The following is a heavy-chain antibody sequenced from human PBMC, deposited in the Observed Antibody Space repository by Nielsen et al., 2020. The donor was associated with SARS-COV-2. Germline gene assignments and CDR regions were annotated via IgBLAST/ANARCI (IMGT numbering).Heavy chain of an antibody. CDR1: GFTFSSHW. V-gene: IGHV3-74*01. CDR2: INHDGSTA. D-gene: IGHD6-13*01. J-gene: IGHJ4*02. Sequence: GVLKISCVASGFTFSSHWIHWVRQSPGKGLEWVSHINHDGSTATYADSVKGRFTVSRDNAKNTVYLQMTSLRAEDTAVYYCARDANIGAAGKLFDYWGRGTRVTIS. CDR3: ARDANIGAAGKLFDY.